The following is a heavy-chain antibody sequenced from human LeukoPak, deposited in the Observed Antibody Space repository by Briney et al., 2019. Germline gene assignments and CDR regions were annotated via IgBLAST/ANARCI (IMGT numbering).Heavy chain of an antibody. Sequence: HPGGSLRLSCAASGFTVSSNYMSWVRQAPGKGLERVSVIYSGDNTNYADSVKGRFTISRHNSKNTLYLQMNSLRAEDTAVYYCATGSFRSSLGGYSDYWGQGTLVTVSS. CDR3: ATGSFRSSLGGYSDY. CDR1: GFTVSSNY. CDR2: IYSGDNT. J-gene: IGHJ4*02. V-gene: IGHV3-53*04. D-gene: IGHD6-6*01.